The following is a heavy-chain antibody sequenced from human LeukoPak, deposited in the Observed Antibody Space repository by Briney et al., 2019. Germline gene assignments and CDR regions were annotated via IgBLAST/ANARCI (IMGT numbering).Heavy chain of an antibody. V-gene: IGHV3-48*03. CDR3: AALGLTTIGGV. CDR2: ISSSGSTI. CDR1: GFTFSSYE. Sequence: GGSLRLSCAASGFTFSSYEMNWVRQAPGEGLEWVSYISSSGSTIYYADSVKGRFTISRDNAKNSLYLQMNSLRAEDTAVYYCAALGLTTIGGVWGKGTTVTISS. D-gene: IGHD3-10*02. J-gene: IGHJ6*04.